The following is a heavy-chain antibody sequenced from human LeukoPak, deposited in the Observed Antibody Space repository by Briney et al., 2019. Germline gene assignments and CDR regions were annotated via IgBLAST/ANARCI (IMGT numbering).Heavy chain of an antibody. J-gene: IGHJ4*02. D-gene: IGHD1-26*01. CDR3: ARGRELLDYFDY. V-gene: IGHV1-8*01. CDR2: MNPNSGNT. CDR1: GYTFTSYD. Sequence: ASVKVSCKASGYTFTSYDINWVRQATGLGLEWMGWMNPNSGNTGYAQKFQGRVTMTRNTSISTAYMELSSLRSEDTAVYYCARGRELLDYFDYWGQGTLVTVSS.